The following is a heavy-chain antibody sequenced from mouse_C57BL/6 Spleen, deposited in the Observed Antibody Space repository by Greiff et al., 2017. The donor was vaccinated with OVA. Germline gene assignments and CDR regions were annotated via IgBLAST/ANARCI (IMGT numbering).Heavy chain of an antibody. CDR1: GYTFTNYW. Sequence: QVQLQQSGAELVRPGTSVKMSCKASGYTFTNYWIGWAKQRPGHGLEWIGDIYPGGGYTNYNEKFKGKATLTADKSSSTAYMQFSSLTSEDSAIYYCARGGYYGSSSYWYFDVWGTGTTVTVSS. D-gene: IGHD1-1*01. CDR3: ARGGYYGSSSYWYFDV. J-gene: IGHJ1*03. V-gene: IGHV1-63*01. CDR2: IYPGGGYT.